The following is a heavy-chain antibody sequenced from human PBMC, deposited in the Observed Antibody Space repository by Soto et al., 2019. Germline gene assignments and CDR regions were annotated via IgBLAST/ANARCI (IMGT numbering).Heavy chain of an antibody. J-gene: IGHJ4*02. Sequence: YWSWVRQMPGKGLEWMGIIYPGDSDTRYSPSFQGQVTISADKSISTAYLQWSSLKASDTAMYYCAIIPSGVLMVYAVGYWGQGTLVTVSS. V-gene: IGHV5-51*01. D-gene: IGHD2-8*01. CDR2: IYPGDSDT. CDR1: YW. CDR3: AIIPSGVLMVYAVGY.